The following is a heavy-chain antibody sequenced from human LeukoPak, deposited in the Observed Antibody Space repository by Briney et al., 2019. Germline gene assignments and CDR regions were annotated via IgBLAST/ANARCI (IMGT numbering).Heavy chain of an antibody. V-gene: IGHV1-46*01. J-gene: IGHJ4*01. CDR1: GYTFTSYY. CDR2: INPSGGST. CDR3: ARGWTLKTPLGRVAGTSSRRGRYFDY. Sequence: ASVKVSCKASGYTFTSYYMHWVRQAPGQGLEWMGIINPSGGSTSYAQKFQGRVTMTRDMSTSTVYMELSSLRSEDTAVYYCARGWTLKTPLGRVAGTSSRRGRYFDYWGQGNLVTVSS. D-gene: IGHD6-19*01.